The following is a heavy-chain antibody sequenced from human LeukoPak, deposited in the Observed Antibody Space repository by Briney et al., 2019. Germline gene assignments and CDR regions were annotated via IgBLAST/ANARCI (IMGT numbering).Heavy chain of an antibody. V-gene: IGHV4-59*01. D-gene: IGHD3-22*01. Sequence: SETLSLTCTVSGGSISSYYWNWIRQPPGKGLEWIGYIYYSGSTNYNPSPKSRVTMSVDTSKNQFSLKLSSVTAADTAVYYCARKGSSGYYYDYWGQGTLVTVSS. CDR2: IYYSGST. J-gene: IGHJ4*02. CDR1: GGSISSYY. CDR3: ARKGSSGYYYDY.